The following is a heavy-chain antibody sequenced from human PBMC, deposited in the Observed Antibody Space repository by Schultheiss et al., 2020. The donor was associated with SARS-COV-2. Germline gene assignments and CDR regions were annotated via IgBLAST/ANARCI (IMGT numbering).Heavy chain of an antibody. CDR2: IYYSGST. CDR1: GGSISSGGYS. CDR3: ARGSYYDILTGYYLFDY. V-gene: IGHV4-30-2*03. J-gene: IGHJ4*02. D-gene: IGHD3-9*01. Sequence: SETLSLTCAVSGGSISSGGYSWSWIRQPPGKGLEWIGSIYYSGSTYYNPSLKSRVTISVDTSKNQFSLKLSSVTAADTAVYYCARGSYYDILTGYYLFDYWGQGTLVTVS.